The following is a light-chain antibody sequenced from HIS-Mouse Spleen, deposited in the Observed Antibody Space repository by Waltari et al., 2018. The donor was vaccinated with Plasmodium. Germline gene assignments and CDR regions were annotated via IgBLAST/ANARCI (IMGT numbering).Light chain of an antibody. CDR2: EDS. V-gene: IGLV3-10*01. Sequence: SYELTQPPSVSVSPGQTARITCSGDALPKTYDYWYQQKSGQAPVLVIYEDSKRPPGIPERFSGSSSGTMATLTISGAQVEDEADYYCYSTDSSGNHRVFGGGTKLTVL. CDR1: ALPKTY. J-gene: IGLJ3*02. CDR3: YSTDSSGNHRV.